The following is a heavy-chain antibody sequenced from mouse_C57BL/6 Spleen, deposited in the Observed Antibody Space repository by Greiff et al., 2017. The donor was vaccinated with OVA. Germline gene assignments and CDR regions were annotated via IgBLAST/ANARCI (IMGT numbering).Heavy chain of an antibody. Sequence: QVHVKQSGAELAKPGASVKLSCKASGYTFTSYWMHWVKQRPGQGLEWIGYINPSSGYTKYNQKFKDKATLTADKSSSTAYMQLSSLTYEDSAVYYCARQIYQDYFDYWGQGTTLTVSS. CDR1: GYTFTSYW. J-gene: IGHJ2*01. CDR2: INPSSGYT. V-gene: IGHV1-7*01. D-gene: IGHD2-1*01. CDR3: ARQIYQDYFDY.